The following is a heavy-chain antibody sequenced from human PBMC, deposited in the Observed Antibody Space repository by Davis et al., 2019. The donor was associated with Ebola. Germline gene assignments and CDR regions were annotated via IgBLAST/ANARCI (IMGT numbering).Heavy chain of an antibody. J-gene: IGHJ6*04. CDR3: ARDRLGPLYYYYGMDV. CDR2: ISGSGGST. D-gene: IGHD6-19*01. V-gene: IGHV3-23*01. Sequence: GGSLRLSCEASGFAFSIHAMSWVRQAPGKGLEWVSAISGSGGSTYYADSVKGRVTISRDNAKNSLYLQMNSLRAEDTAVYYCARDRLGPLYYYYGMDVWGKGTTVTVSS. CDR1: GFAFSIHA.